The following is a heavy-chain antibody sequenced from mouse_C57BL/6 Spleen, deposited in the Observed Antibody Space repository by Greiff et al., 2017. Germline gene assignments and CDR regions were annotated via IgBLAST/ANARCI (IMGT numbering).Heavy chain of an antibody. Sequence: EVQGVESGGGLVQPGGSMKLSCAASGFTFSDAWMDWVRQSPEKGLEWVAEIRNQANYHATYYAVSVQGRFTISRDDSKSSVYLQMNSLRAEDTGIYYCTLLRTGFAYWGQGTLVTVSA. CDR1: GFTFSDAW. CDR3: TLLRTGFAY. J-gene: IGHJ3*01. D-gene: IGHD1-1*01. V-gene: IGHV6-6*01. CDR2: IRNQANYHAT.